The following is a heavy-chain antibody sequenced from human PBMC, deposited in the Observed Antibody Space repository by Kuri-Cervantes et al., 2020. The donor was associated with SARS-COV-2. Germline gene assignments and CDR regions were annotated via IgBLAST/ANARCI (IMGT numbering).Heavy chain of an antibody. V-gene: IGHV4-34*01. CDR3: AKHYCNYTSCYFNY. Sequence: ESLKISCAVYGGSFSGYYWSWIRQPPGKGLEWIGEINHSGSTNYNPSLKSRVTISVDTSKNQFSLKLSSVTAADTAVYYCAKHYCNYTSCYFNYWGQGTLVTVSS. D-gene: IGHD2/OR15-2a*01. J-gene: IGHJ4*02. CDR1: GGSFSGYY. CDR2: INHSGST.